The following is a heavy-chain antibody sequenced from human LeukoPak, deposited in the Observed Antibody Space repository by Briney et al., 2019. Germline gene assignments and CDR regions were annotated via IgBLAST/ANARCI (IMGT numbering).Heavy chain of an antibody. CDR2: ISSSGSTI. V-gene: IGHV3-48*03. CDR1: GFTFSSYE. Sequence: PGVSLRLSCAASGFTFSSYEMNWVRQAPGKGLECVSYISSSGSTIYYADSVKGRFTISRDNAKNSLYLQMNSLRAEDTAVYYCARETPKVPGYYYMDVRGKGTTVTVSS. CDR3: ARETPKVPGYYYMDV. J-gene: IGHJ6*03.